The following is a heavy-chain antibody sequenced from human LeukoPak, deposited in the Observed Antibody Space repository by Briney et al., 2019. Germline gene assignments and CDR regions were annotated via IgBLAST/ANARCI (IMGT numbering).Heavy chain of an antibody. D-gene: IGHD6-19*01. CDR1: GFTFINAW. Sequence: GGSLRLSCAASGFTFINAWMNWVRQAPGKGLEWVGRIKSKTDGGKTDYAAPVKGRFTISRDDSKNTLYLQMNSLKTEDTAVYYCAKDGSGWLYYFDYWGQGTLVTVSS. CDR2: IKSKTDGGKT. CDR3: AKDGSGWLYYFDY. J-gene: IGHJ4*02. V-gene: IGHV3-15*01.